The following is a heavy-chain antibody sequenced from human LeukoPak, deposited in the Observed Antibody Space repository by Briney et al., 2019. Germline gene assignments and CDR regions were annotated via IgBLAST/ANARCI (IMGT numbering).Heavy chain of an antibody. CDR1: GYTFTSYG. CDR3: PRDRKSVVVPAAMDY. V-gene: IGHV1-18*01. CDR2: ISAYNGNT. D-gene: IGHD2-2*01. Sequence: SVKVSRKASGYTFTSYGISRVRQAPGQGLEWMGWISAYNGNTNQAHKLQVRVTMTTDTSTGTASRELGSRRSGHPAVYYFPRDRKSVVVPAAMDYWGQGTLVTVSS. J-gene: IGHJ4*02.